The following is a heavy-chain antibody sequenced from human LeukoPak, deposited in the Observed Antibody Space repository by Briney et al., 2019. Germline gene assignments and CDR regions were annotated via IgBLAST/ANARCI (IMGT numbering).Heavy chain of an antibody. Sequence: ASVKVSCKASGGTFSSYAISWVRQAPGQGLEWMGRIIPILGIANYAQKFQGRVTITADKSTSTAYMELSSLRSEDTAVYYCARGAGFAEPLPEYWGQGTLLTVSS. V-gene: IGHV1-69*04. J-gene: IGHJ4*02. CDR2: IIPILGIA. CDR1: GGTFSSYA. D-gene: IGHD1-14*01. CDR3: ARGAGFAEPLPEY.